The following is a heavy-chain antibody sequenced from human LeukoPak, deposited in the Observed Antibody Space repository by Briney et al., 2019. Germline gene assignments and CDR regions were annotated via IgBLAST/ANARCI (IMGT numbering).Heavy chain of an antibody. V-gene: IGHV3-33*06. J-gene: IGHJ4*02. CDR1: GFTFSSYG. Sequence: GGSLRFSCAASGFTFSSYGMHWVRQAPGKGLEWVAAIWYDGSNKYYADSVKGRFTISRDNSKNTLYLQMNSLRAEDTAVYYCAKDLGRGPAPRYYFDYWGQGTLVTVSS. D-gene: IGHD3-16*01. CDR2: IWYDGSNK. CDR3: AKDLGRGPAPRYYFDY.